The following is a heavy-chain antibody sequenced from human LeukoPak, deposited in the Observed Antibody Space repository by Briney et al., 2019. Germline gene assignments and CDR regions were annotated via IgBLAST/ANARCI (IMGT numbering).Heavy chain of an antibody. V-gene: IGHV1-2*02. Sequence: ASVKVSCKASGYTFTCYYMHWVRQAPGQGLEGMGWINPNSGGTNYAQKFQGRVTMTRDTSISTAYMELSRLRSDDTAVYYCARDLVVAATFNHFDFWGQGTLVTVSS. CDR3: ARDLVVAATFNHFDF. CDR1: GYTFTCYY. D-gene: IGHD2-15*01. J-gene: IGHJ4*02. CDR2: INPNSGGT.